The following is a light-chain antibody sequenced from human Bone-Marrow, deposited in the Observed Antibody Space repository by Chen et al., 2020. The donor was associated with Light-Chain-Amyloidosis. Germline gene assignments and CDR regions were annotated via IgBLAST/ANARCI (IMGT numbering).Light chain of an antibody. V-gene: IGLV1-44*01. Sequence: QSVLTQPPSASGTPGHRVTIPCSGSSSNIGSNTVNWYQQLPGTAPKLLIYSNNQRPSGVPDRFSGSKSGTSASLAISGLQSEDEADYYCAAWDDSLNGRWVFGGGTKLTVL. CDR3: AAWDDSLNGRWV. CDR1: SSNIGSNT. J-gene: IGLJ3*02. CDR2: SNN.